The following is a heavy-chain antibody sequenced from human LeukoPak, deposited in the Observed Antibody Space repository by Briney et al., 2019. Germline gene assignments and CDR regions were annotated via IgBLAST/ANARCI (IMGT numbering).Heavy chain of an antibody. CDR1: GFTFNDYG. CDR3: AKDLKPRSSWYHSRDFQH. J-gene: IGHJ1*01. Sequence: GGSLRLSCAASGFTFNDYGLSWVRPAPGKGPEWVAVSSGSGGSTNYADSVKGRFTISRDNSKNTLNLNMNSLRAEDTAVYYCAKDLKPRSSWYHSRDFQHWGQGTLVTVSS. V-gene: IGHV3-23*01. CDR2: SSGSGGST. D-gene: IGHD6-13*01.